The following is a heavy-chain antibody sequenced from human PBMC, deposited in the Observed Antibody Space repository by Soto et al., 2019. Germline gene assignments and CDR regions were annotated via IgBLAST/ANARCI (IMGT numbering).Heavy chain of an antibody. CDR1: GFTFSGSA. V-gene: IGHV3-73*01. Sequence: GGSLRLSCAASGFTFSGSAMHWVRQASGKGLEWVGRIRSKANSYATAYAASVKGRFTISRDDSKNTAYLQMNSLKTEDTAVYYCTRPTTAMVTRLVAAETGVAFDIWGQGTMVTVSS. D-gene: IGHD5-18*01. CDR2: IRSKANSYAT. CDR3: TRPTTAMVTRLVAAETGVAFDI. J-gene: IGHJ3*02.